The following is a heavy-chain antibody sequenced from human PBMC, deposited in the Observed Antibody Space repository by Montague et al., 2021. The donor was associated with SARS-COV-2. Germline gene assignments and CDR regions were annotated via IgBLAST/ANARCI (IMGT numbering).Heavy chain of an antibody. V-gene: IGHV3-9*01. CDR2: ISGNSGSI. J-gene: IGHJ4*02. CDR1: GFTFHDYA. CDR3: AKDRGYYGSGSYFEY. D-gene: IGHD3-10*01. Sequence: SLRLSCAASGFTFHDYALHWVRQVPGKGLEWVSGISGNSGSIGYGDSVKGRFTISRDNAKNSLYLQMNSLRAEDTALYYCAKDRGYYGSGSYFEYWGQGTLVTVSS.